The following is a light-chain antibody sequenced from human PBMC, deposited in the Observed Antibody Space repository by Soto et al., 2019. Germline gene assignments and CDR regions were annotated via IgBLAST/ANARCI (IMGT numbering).Light chain of an antibody. CDR3: QQYNSFPWT. Sequence: DIQMTQSPSTLSAFVGDRVTITCRASQNIGSWLAWYQQKAGKAPKLLIYKTSSLESGVPSRFSGSGSGTEFTLTISSLQTDDFATYYCQQYNSFPWTFGQGTKVDIK. CDR2: KTS. CDR1: QNIGSW. V-gene: IGKV1-5*03. J-gene: IGKJ1*01.